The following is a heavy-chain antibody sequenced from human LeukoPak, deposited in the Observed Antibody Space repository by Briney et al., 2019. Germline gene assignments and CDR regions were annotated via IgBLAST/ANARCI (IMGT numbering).Heavy chain of an antibody. CDR1: GYTFTSYY. Sequence: ASVKVSCKASGYTFTSYYIHWVRQAPGQGLEWMGWINTNTGNPTYAQGFTGRFVFSLDTSVSTAYLQISSLKAEDTAVYYCAREKGSGWPYYFDYWGQGTLVTVSS. CDR3: AREKGSGWPYYFDY. V-gene: IGHV7-4-1*02. J-gene: IGHJ4*02. D-gene: IGHD6-19*01. CDR2: INTNTGNP.